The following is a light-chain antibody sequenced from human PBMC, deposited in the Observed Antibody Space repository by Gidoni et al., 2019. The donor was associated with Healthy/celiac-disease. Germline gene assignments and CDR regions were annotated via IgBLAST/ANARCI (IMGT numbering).Light chain of an antibody. CDR3: QQYDNFPWT. Sequence: VIWMTQSPSLLSASIGDRVTIICRVSQGISSYLTWYQQKPGKAPELLIYAASTLQSGVPSRFSGSGSGTDFTLTISCLQSEDFATYYCQQYDNFPWTFGQGTKVEIK. CDR1: QGISSY. CDR2: AAS. V-gene: IGKV1D-8*01. J-gene: IGKJ1*01.